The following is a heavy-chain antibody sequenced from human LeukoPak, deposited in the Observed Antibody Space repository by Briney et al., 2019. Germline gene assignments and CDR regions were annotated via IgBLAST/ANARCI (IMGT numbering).Heavy chain of an antibody. CDR3: ARDCIGCHGFDY. J-gene: IGHJ4*02. D-gene: IGHD2-15*01. CDR1: GYTFITYG. V-gene: IGHV1-18*01. CDR2: VSAYADNT. Sequence: GASVKVSCKASGYTFITYGISWVRQAPGQGLEWVGWVSAYADNTNYVQKLQGRVTITTDTSTSTAYMELRSLRSDDTAVYYCARDCIGCHGFDYWGQGTLVTVSS.